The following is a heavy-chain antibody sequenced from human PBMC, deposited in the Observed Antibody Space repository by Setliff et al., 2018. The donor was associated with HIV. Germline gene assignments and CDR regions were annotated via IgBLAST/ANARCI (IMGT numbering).Heavy chain of an antibody. CDR2: IYYSGRN. D-gene: IGHD2-15*01. Sequence: PSETLSLTCTVSGGSISSSSYYWGWIRQPPGKGLEWIGSIYYSGRNYFNPSLKRLVTIPFDTSKNQFSLQLNSVTAADTAFYYWASDYAGSGRPFDYWGRGTLVTVSS. CDR1: GGSISSSSYY. J-gene: IGHJ4*02. CDR3: ASDYAGSGRPFDY. V-gene: IGHV4-39*07.